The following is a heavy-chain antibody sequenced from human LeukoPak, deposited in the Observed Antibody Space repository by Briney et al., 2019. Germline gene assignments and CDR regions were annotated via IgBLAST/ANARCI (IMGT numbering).Heavy chain of an antibody. D-gene: IGHD5-24*01. V-gene: IGHV4-34*01. Sequence: PSETLSLTCAVYGGSFSGYYWSWIRQPPGKGLEWIGEINHSGSTNYNPSLKSRVTISVDTSKNQFSLKLSSVTAADTAVYYCARGREMATIRYYYYYMDVWGKGTTVTVSS. J-gene: IGHJ6*03. CDR2: INHSGST. CDR1: GGSFSGYY. CDR3: ARGREMATIRYYYYYMDV.